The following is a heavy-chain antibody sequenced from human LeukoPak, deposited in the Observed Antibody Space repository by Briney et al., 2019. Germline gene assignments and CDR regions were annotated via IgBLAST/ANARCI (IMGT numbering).Heavy chain of an antibody. CDR2: ISAYNGNT. CDR3: ARGRDYSNYGALDY. CDR1: GYTFTSYG. D-gene: IGHD4-11*01. V-gene: IGHV1-18*01. Sequence: ASVKVSCKASGYTFTSYGISWVRHAPGQGLEWMGWISAYNGNTNYAQKLQGRVTMTTDTSTSTAYMELRSLRSDDAAVYYCARGRDYSNYGALDYWGQGTLVTVSS. J-gene: IGHJ4*02.